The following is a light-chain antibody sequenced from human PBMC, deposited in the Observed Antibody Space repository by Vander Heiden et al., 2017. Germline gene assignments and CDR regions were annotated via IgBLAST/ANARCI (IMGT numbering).Light chain of an antibody. Sequence: DIQMTQSPSTLSASVGDRVTITCRASQSIGNWLAWYQQKPGKAPKLLMYKASSLESGVPSRFSGSGSGTEFTLTISSLQPDDFATYYCQQYNGTFGQGTKVEIK. V-gene: IGKV1-5*03. CDR1: QSIGNW. J-gene: IGKJ1*01. CDR2: KAS. CDR3: QQYNGT.